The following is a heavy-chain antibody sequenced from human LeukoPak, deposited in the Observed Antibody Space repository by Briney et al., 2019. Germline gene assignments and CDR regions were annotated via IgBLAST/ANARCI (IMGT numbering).Heavy chain of an antibody. Sequence: PSETLSLTCTVSGGSISSYYWSWIRQPPGKGLEWIGYIYYSGSTNYNPSLKSRVTISVDTSKNQFSLKPSSVTAADTAVYYCARGLGYGEYLVPFDIWGQGTLVTVSS. CDR1: GGSISSYY. CDR3: ARGLGYGEYLVPFDI. D-gene: IGHD4-17*01. V-gene: IGHV4-59*01. J-gene: IGHJ3*02. CDR2: IYYSGST.